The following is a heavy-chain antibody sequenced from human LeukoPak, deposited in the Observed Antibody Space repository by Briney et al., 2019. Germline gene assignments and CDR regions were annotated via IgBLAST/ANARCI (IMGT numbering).Heavy chain of an antibody. D-gene: IGHD2-15*01. Sequence: GGSLRLSSAASGFTFSDYYMSWIRQAPGKGLEWVSYISSSGSTIYYADSVKGRFTISRDNAKNSLYLQMNSLRAEDTAVYYCAADIVVVVAAYYYMDVWGKGTTVTVSS. CDR2: ISSSGSTI. CDR1: GFTFSDYY. J-gene: IGHJ6*03. V-gene: IGHV3-11*04. CDR3: AADIVVVVAAYYYMDV.